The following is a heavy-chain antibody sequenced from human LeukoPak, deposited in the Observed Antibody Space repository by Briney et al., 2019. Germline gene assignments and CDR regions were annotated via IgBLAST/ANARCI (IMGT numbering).Heavy chain of an antibody. J-gene: IGHJ3*02. CDR1: GFTFSSYS. D-gene: IGHD6-13*01. Sequence: GGSLRLSCAASGFTFSSYSMQWVRQAPGEGLEWVSYISSSSSTIYYADSVKGRFTISRDNAKNSLYLQMNSLRAEDTAVYYCARLRWGSSGAFDIWGQGTMVTVSS. CDR2: ISSSSSTI. V-gene: IGHV3-48*04. CDR3: ARLRWGSSGAFDI.